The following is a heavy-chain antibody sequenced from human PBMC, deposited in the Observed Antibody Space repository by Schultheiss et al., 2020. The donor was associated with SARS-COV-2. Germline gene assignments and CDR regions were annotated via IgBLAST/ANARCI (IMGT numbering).Heavy chain of an antibody. J-gene: IGHJ6*02. Sequence: GSLRLSCTVSGGSISSSSYYWGWIRQPPGKGLEWIGSIYHSGSTYYNPSLKSRVTISVDTSKNQFSLKLSSVTAADTAVYYCARVMGGYYYYGMDVWGQGTTVTVSS. CDR3: ARVMGGYYYYGMDV. CDR1: GGSISSSSYY. D-gene: IGHD3-16*01. V-gene: IGHV4-39*01. CDR2: IYHSGST.